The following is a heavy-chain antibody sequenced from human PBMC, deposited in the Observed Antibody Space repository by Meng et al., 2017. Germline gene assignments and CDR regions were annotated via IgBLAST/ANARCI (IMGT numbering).Heavy chain of an antibody. J-gene: IGHJ4*02. V-gene: IGHV3-30*01. Sequence: GESLKISCAASGFTFSSYAMHWVRQAPGKGLEWVAVISYDGSNKYYADSVKGRFTISRDNSKNTLYLQMNSLRAEDTAVYYCARDPGSWGMITFGGVIVRGPFDYWGQGTLVTVSS. CDR1: GFTFSSYA. CDR2: ISYDGSNK. CDR3: ARDPGSWGMITFGGVIVRGPFDY. D-gene: IGHD3-16*02.